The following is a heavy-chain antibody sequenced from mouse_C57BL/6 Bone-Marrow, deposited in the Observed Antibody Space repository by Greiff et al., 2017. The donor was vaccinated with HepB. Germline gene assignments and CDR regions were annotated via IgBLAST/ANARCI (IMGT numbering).Heavy chain of an antibody. Sequence: EVKLMESGGDLVKPGGSLKLSCAASGFTFSSYGMSWVRQTPDKRLEWVATISSGGSYTYYPDSVKGRFTISRDNGKNTLYLQMSSLKSEDTAMYYCARHAVRRRNAMDYWGQGTSVTVSS. CDR2: ISSGGSYT. V-gene: IGHV5-6*01. J-gene: IGHJ4*01. CDR1: GFTFSSYG. CDR3: ARHAVRRRNAMDY. D-gene: IGHD2-14*01.